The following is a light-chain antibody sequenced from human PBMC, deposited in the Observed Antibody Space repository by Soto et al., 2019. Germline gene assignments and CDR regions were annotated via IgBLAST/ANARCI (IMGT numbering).Light chain of an antibody. CDR1: SSDVGTYDF. Sequence: QSVLTQPPSASGSPGQSVTISCTGTSSDVGTYDFVSWYQHHPGEAPKVLIYEVNKRPSGVPDRFSGSKSGNTASLTVSGLQTEDEADYYCISYAGRNSVILGGGTKVTVL. CDR2: EVN. V-gene: IGLV2-8*01. J-gene: IGLJ2*01. CDR3: ISYAGRNSVI.